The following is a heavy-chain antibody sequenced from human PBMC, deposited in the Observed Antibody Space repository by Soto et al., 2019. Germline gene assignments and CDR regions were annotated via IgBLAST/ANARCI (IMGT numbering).Heavy chain of an antibody. Sequence: SETLSLTCAVYGGSFRGYYWSWIRQPPGKGMEWTGEINHSGSTNYNPSLRSRVTISVDRSKNQLSLKLSSVTAEDTAVYYCARGEKGPKWLFKYYFDYWGKGTLVTVSS. CDR1: GGSFRGYY. J-gene: IGHJ4*02. D-gene: IGHD2-21*01. V-gene: IGHV4-34*01. CDR2: INHSGST. CDR3: ARGEKGPKWLFKYYFDY.